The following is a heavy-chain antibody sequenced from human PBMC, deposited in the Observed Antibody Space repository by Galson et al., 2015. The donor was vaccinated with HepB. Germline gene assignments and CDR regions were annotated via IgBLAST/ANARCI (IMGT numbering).Heavy chain of an antibody. Sequence: SLRLSCAASGFTFSNYGMHWVRQAPGKGLEWVAVISYDGYNKYYADSVKGRCTISRDNSRNMLCLEMNVLRPEDTAVYYYAKSPTSYGSVYYFDDWGQGTLVTVSS. J-gene: IGHJ4*02. CDR1: GFTFSNYG. CDR3: AKSPTSYGSVYYFDD. V-gene: IGHV3-30*18. D-gene: IGHD4-17*01. CDR2: ISYDGYNK.